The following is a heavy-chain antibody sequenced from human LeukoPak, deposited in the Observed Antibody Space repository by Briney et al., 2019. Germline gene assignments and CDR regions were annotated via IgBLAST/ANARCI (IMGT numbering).Heavy chain of an antibody. V-gene: IGHV1-46*01. D-gene: IGHD5-24*01. Sequence: ASVKVSCKASGYTFTGYYMHWVRQAPGQGLEWMGIINPSGGSTSYAQKFQGRVTMTRDMSTSTVYMELSSLRSEDTAVYYCARDREQMATIWATECYFDYWGQGTLVTVSS. CDR2: INPSGGST. CDR1: GYTFTGYY. J-gene: IGHJ4*02. CDR3: ARDREQMATIWATECYFDY.